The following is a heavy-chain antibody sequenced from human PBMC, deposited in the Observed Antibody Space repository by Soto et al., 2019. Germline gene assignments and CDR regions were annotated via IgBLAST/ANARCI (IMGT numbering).Heavy chain of an antibody. CDR2: ISAHNGNT. Sequence: GASVKVSCKASGYTFTSYGISWVRQAPGQGLEWMGWISAHNGNTNYAQKLQGRVTVTRDTSTSTAYMELSSLRSEDTAVYYCAADRGYCSGGSCYYGMDVWGQGTTVTVSS. J-gene: IGHJ6*02. V-gene: IGHV1-18*01. CDR1: GYTFTSYG. CDR3: AADRGYCSGGSCYYGMDV. D-gene: IGHD2-15*01.